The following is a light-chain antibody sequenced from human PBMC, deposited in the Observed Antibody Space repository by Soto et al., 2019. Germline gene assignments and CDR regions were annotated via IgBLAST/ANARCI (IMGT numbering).Light chain of an antibody. V-gene: IGLV1-51*01. J-gene: IGLJ3*02. Sequence: QSVLTQPPSVSAAPGQKVTISCSGSSSNIGNNYVAWYQHLPGTAPKLLLYDNNKRPSGIPDRFSGSKSGTSATLDITGLQTGDEADYYCGTWDTSLSAGVFGGGTKVTVL. CDR2: DNN. CDR3: GTWDTSLSAGV. CDR1: SSNIGNNY.